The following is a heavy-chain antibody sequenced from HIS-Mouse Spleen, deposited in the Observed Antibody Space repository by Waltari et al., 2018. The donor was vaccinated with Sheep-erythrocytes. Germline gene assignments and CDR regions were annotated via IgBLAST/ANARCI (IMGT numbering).Heavy chain of an antibody. J-gene: IGHJ4*02. CDR1: GGSISSGDYY. CDR2: IYYSGST. CDR3: ARAPYYYDSSGYYYFDY. V-gene: IGHV4-30-4*01. Sequence: QVQLQESGPGLVKPSQTLSLTCTVSGGSISSGDYYWSWIRQPPGKGLEWIGYIYYSGSTYSNPSLKGRVTISVDTSKNQFSLKLSSVTAADTAVYYCARAPYYYDSSGYYYFDYWGQGTLVTVSS. D-gene: IGHD3-22*01.